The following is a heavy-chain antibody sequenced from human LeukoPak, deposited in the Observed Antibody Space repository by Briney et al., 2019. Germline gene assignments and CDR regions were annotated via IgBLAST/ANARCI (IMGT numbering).Heavy chain of an antibody. CDR2: INHSGST. D-gene: IGHD3-9*01. CDR1: GGSFSGYY. V-gene: IGHV4-34*01. Sequence: PSETLSLTCAVYGGSFSGYYWSWIRQPPGKGLEWIGEINHSGSTNYNPSLKSRVTISVDTSKNQFSLKLSSVTATDTAVYYCARDILTGPSDHWGQGTLVTVSS. J-gene: IGHJ5*02. CDR3: ARDILTGPSDH.